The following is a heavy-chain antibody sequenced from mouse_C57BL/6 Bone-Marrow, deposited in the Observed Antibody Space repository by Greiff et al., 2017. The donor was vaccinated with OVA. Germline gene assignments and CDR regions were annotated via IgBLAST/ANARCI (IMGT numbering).Heavy chain of an antibody. V-gene: IGHV1-64*01. D-gene: IGHD2-4*01. J-gene: IGHJ2*01. CDR3: ARGGLRLYYFDD. Sequence: QVQLQQPGAELVKPGASVKLSCKASGYTFTSYWMHWVKQRPGQGLEWIGMIHPNSGSTNYNEKFKSKATLTVDKSSSTAYMQLSSLTSEDSAVYYGARGGLRLYYFDDWGKGTTLTVSS. CDR1: GYTFTSYW. CDR2: IHPNSGST.